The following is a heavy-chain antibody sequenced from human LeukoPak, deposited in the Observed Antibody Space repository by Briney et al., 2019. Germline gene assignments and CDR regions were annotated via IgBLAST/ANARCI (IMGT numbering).Heavy chain of an antibody. CDR2: INSDGSST. CDR3: ARGNSDLYYDFWSGPRNYYFDY. CDR1: GFTFSSYW. J-gene: IGHJ4*02. Sequence: GGSLRLSCAASGFTFSSYWMHWVRQAPGKGLVWVSRINSDGSSTSYADSVKGRFTISRDNSKNTLYLQMNSLRAEDTAVYYCARGNSDLYYDFWSGPRNYYFDYWGQGTLVTVSS. V-gene: IGHV3-74*01. D-gene: IGHD3-3*01.